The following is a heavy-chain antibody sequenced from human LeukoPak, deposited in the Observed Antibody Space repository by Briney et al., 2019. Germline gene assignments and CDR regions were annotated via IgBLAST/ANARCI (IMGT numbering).Heavy chain of an antibody. V-gene: IGHV6-1*01. CDR3: ARPEPYYYGSGFDP. Sequence: SQTLSLTCAISGDSVSSNSAAWNWIRQSPSRGLEWLGRTYYRSKWYNDYAVSVKSRITINPDTSKNQFSLKLSSVTAADTAVYYCARPEPYYYGSGFDPWGQGTLVTVSS. D-gene: IGHD3-10*01. CDR1: GDSVSSNSAA. J-gene: IGHJ5*02. CDR2: TYYRSKWYN.